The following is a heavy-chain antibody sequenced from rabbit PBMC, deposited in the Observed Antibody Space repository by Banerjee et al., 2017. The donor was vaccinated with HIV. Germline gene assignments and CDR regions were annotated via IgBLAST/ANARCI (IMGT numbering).Heavy chain of an antibody. Sequence: QEQLVESGGDLVKPGASLTLTCTASGFSFSRNYWIYWVRQAPGKGLEWIACIYAGSSVYIHYASWAKGRFTISKTSSITVTLQMTSLTAADTATYFCAREYADYAAHDYEGLDLRGPGTLVTVS. V-gene: IGHV1S45*01. CDR1: GFSFSRNYW. D-gene: IGHD2-1*01. CDR3: AREYADYAAHDYEGLDL. J-gene: IGHJ3*01. CDR2: IYAGSSVYI.